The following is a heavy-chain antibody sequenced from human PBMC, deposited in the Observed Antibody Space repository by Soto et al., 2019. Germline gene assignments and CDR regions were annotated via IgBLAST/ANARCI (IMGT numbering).Heavy chain of an antibody. CDR3: ATSYYDILTYFDY. Sequence: QVQLVQSGAEVQKPGSSVKVSCKASGGTFSSYTISWVRQAPGQGLEWMGRIIPILGIANYAQKFQGRVTITADKSTSTAYMELSSLRSEDTAVYYCATSYYDILTYFDYWGQGTLVTVSS. D-gene: IGHD3-9*01. V-gene: IGHV1-69*02. J-gene: IGHJ4*02. CDR1: GGTFSSYT. CDR2: IIPILGIA.